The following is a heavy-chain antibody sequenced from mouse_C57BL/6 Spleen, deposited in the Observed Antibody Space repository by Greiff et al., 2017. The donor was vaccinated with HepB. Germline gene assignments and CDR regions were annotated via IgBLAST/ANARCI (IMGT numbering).Heavy chain of an antibody. V-gene: IGHV3-6*01. J-gene: IGHJ2*01. Sequence: VQLKESGPGLVKPSQSLSLTCSVTGYSITSGYYWNWIRQFPGNKLEWMGYISYDGSNNYNPSLKNRISITRDTSKNQFFLKLNSVTTEDTATYYCARENYDYDLYYFDYWGQGTTLTVSS. CDR2: ISYDGSN. D-gene: IGHD2-4*01. CDR1: GYSITSGYY. CDR3: ARENYDYDLYYFDY.